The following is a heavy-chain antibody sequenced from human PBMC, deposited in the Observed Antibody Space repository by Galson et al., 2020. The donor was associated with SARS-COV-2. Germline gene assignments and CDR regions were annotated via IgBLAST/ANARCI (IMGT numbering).Heavy chain of an antibody. Sequence: GGSLRLSCAASGFTFSSYGMHWVRQAPGKGLEWVAVIWYDGSNKYYADSVKGRFTISRDNSKNTLYLQMNSLRAEDTAVYYCAKDHGFGELLDDYWGQGTLVTVSS. J-gene: IGHJ4*02. V-gene: IGHV3-33*06. CDR3: AKDHGFGELLDDY. CDR1: GFTFSSYG. CDR2: IWYDGSNK. D-gene: IGHD3-10*01.